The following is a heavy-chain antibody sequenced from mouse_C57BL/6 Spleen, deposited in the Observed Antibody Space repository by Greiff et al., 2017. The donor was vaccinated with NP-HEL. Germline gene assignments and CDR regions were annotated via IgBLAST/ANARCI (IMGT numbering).Heavy chain of an antibody. D-gene: IGHD2-4*01. J-gene: IGHJ3*01. CDR3: AKTPFDYDGDAWFAY. Sequence: QVQLQQSGPGLVQPSQSLSITCTVSGFSLTSYGVHWVRQSPGKGLEWLGVIWRGGSTDYNAAFMSSLSITKDNSTSQVFFKMNSLQADDTAIYYCAKTPFDYDGDAWFAYWGQGTLVTVSA. CDR2: IWRGGST. CDR1: GFSLTSYG. V-gene: IGHV2-5*01.